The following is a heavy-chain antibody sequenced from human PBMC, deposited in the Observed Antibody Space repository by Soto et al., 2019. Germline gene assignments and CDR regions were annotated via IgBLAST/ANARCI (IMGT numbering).Heavy chain of an antibody. J-gene: IGHJ4*02. CDR2: IDTSSGTK. CDR3: ARGGVTTIFGDS. CDR1: GFTFSRYS. Sequence: HPGGSLRLSCAASGFTFSRYSMNWVRQAPGKGLEWLSYIDTSSGTKYYADSVKGRFIISRGNAKNSLFLQMNSLRDEDTAVYYCARGGVTTIFGDSWGQGTLVTVSS. D-gene: IGHD5-12*01. V-gene: IGHV3-48*02.